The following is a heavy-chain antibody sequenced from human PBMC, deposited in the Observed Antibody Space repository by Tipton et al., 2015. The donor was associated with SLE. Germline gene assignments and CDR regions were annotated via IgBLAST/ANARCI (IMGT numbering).Heavy chain of an antibody. CDR2: VYYTGTT. CDR1: GDSIGSHY. D-gene: IGHD3-16*01. Sequence: TLSLTCTVSGDSIGSHYWSWIRQPPGKGLDWIGHVYYTGTTNYNPSLESRVTMSVDTSKNQFSLKLTSVTAADTAIYFCAGGEYGLFHLWGQGLLVAVSS. V-gene: IGHV4-59*11. CDR3: AGGEYGLFHL. J-gene: IGHJ5*02.